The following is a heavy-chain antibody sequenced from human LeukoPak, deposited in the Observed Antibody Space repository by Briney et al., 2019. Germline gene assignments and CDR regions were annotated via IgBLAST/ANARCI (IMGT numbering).Heavy chain of an antibody. CDR1: GGTFSSYA. J-gene: IGHJ4*02. V-gene: IGHV1-69*13. D-gene: IGHD5-24*01. CDR3: ARGTGGRDGYNSLYYFDY. CDR2: IIPIFGTA. Sequence: SVKVSCKASGGTFSSYAIGWVRQAPGQGLEWMGGIIPIFGTANYAQKFQGRVTITADESTSTAYMELSSLRSEDTAVYYCARGTGGRDGYNSLYYFDYWGQGTLVTVSS.